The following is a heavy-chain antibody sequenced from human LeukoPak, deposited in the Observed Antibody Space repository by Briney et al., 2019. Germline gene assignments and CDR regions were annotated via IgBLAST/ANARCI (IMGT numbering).Heavy chain of an antibody. D-gene: IGHD5-18*01. CDR2: INHSGST. CDR1: GGSFSGYY. V-gene: IGHV4-34*01. Sequence: SETLSLTCAVYGGSFSGYYWSWIRQPPGKGLEWIGEINHSGSTNYNPSLKSRVTISVDTSKNQFSLKLTSVTAADTGIYYCATAHVDTVMVDYWGQGTLVTVSA. J-gene: IGHJ4*02. CDR3: ATAHVDTVMVDY.